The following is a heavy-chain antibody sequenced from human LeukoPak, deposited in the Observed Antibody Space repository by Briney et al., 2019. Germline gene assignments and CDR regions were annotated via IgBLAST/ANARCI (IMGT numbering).Heavy chain of an antibody. D-gene: IGHD6-13*01. CDR3: ARAGGIAAAGAPAHCYMDV. CDR1: GGSISSSSYY. J-gene: IGHJ6*03. CDR2: IYYSGST. Sequence: SETLSLTCTVSGGSISSSSYYWGWIRQPPGKGLEWIGSIYYSGSTYYNPSLKSRVTISVDTSKNQFSLKLSSVTAADTAVYYCARAGGIAAAGAPAHCYMDVWGKGTTVTVSS. V-gene: IGHV4-39*07.